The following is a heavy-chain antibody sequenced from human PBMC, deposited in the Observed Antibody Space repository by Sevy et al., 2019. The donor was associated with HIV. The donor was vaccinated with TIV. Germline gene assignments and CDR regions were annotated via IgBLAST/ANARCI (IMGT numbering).Heavy chain of an antibody. CDR3: ARDPPFRYDKMGHFDY. D-gene: IGHD3-22*01. CDR2: INSNTGNP. CDR1: GYTFTSYA. V-gene: IGHV7-4-1*02. Sequence: ASVKVSCKASGYTFTSYAMNWVRQAPGQGLEWMGWINSNTGNPTYAQGFTGRFVFSLDTSVSTAYLQISSLKAEDTAVYYCARDPPFRYDKMGHFDYWGQGTLVTVSS. J-gene: IGHJ4*02.